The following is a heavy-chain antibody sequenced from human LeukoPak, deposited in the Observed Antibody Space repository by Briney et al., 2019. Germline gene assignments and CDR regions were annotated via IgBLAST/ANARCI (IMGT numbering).Heavy chain of an antibody. CDR1: GYSISSDYY. V-gene: IGHV4-38-2*02. J-gene: IGHJ4*02. CDR2: IYHSGST. Sequence: SETLSLTCTVSGYSISSDYYWGWIRQPPGKGLEWIGSIYHSGSTYYNPSLKSRVTISVDTSKDQFSLKLSSVTAADTAVYFCARVGIDSGSFADFDCWGQGTLVTASS. D-gene: IGHD1-26*01. CDR3: ARVGIDSGSFADFDC.